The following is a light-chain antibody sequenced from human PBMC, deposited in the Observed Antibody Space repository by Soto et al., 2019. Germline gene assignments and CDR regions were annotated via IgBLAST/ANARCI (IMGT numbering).Light chain of an antibody. J-gene: IGKJ3*01. CDR1: QGISNY. Sequence: DIQMTQSPSSLSASVGDRVTITCRASQGISNYLAWYQQKPGKVPKLLIYAASTVQSGVPSRFSGSGSGTDSTLTISSLQPEDVATYYCQKYNSALIFTFGPGTKVDIK. CDR3: QKYNSALIFT. V-gene: IGKV1-27*01. CDR2: AAS.